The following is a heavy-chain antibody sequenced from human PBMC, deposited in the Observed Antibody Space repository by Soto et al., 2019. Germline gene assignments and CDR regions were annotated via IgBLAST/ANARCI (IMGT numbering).Heavy chain of an antibody. D-gene: IGHD4-17*01. J-gene: IGHJ4*02. CDR3: ARDVDADFRTDFDY. Sequence: GGSLRLSCAASGFTFSDYYIHWIRRAPGKGLEWISYISGNGEVIQYAASARGRFTISRDNSENSVYLEMESLRDEDTALYYCARDVDADFRTDFDYWGRGTLVTVSS. CDR2: ISGNGEVI. CDR1: GFTFSDYY. V-gene: IGHV3-11*01.